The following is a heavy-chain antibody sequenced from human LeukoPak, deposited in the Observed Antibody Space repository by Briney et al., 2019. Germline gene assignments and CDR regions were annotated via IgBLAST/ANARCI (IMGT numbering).Heavy chain of an antibody. V-gene: IGHV3-66*01. CDR1: GFTVSSNY. CDR2: IYSGGNT. Sequence: GGSLRLSCAASGFTVSSNYMSWVRQAPGKGLEWVSVIYSGGNTYYADSVKGRFTISRDNSKNSLYLQMSSLRAEDTAVYYCVREAYDDFWSGSWRYYYYMDVWGKGITVTVSS. CDR3: VREAYDDFWSGSWRYYYYMDV. D-gene: IGHD3-3*01. J-gene: IGHJ6*03.